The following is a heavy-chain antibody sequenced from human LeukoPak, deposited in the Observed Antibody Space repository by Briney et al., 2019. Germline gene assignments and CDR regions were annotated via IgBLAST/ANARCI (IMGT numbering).Heavy chain of an antibody. J-gene: IGHJ4*02. Sequence: PSETLSLTCTVSGGSISSYFWSWIRQPPGKGLEWIGYIYYTGSTSHNPSLKSRVTISVDTSKSQFSLKLSSVTAADTAVYYCARHLGVAGATPFDYWGQGTLITVSS. V-gene: IGHV4-59*08. CDR1: GGSISSYF. D-gene: IGHD1-26*01. CDR3: ARHLGVAGATPFDY. CDR2: IYYTGST.